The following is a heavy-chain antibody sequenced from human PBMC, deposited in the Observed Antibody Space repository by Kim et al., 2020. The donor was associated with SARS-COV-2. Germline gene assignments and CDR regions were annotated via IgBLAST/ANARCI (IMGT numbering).Heavy chain of an antibody. Sequence: GGSLRLSCAASGFTFSSYAMSWVRQAPGKGLEWVSAISGSGGSTYYADSVKGRFTISRDNSKNTLYLQMNSLRAEDTAVYCCAKSMIVVVILDAFDIWGQGTMVTVSS. CDR1: GFTFSSYA. J-gene: IGHJ3*02. D-gene: IGHD3-22*01. CDR2: ISGSGGST. V-gene: IGHV3-23*01. CDR3: AKSMIVVVILDAFDI.